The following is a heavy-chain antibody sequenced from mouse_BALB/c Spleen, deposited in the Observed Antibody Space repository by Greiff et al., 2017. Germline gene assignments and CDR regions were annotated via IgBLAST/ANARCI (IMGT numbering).Heavy chain of an antibody. CDR1: GYTFTSYW. J-gene: IGHJ3*01. CDR3: MVSKSYDGYYGFAY. Sequence: VQLQQSGAELAKPGASVKMSCKASGYTFTSYWMHWVKQRPGQGLEWIGYINPSTGYTEYNQKFKDKATLTADKSSSTAYMQLSSLTSEDSAVYYCMVSKSYDGYYGFAYWGQGTLVTVSA. CDR2: INPSTGYT. V-gene: IGHV1-7*01. D-gene: IGHD2-3*01.